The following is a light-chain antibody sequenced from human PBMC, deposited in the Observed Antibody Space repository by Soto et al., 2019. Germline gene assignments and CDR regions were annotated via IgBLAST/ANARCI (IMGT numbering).Light chain of an antibody. CDR3: CSNAGSRRV. CDR1: SSDVGSYNL. V-gene: IGLV2-23*01. CDR2: EGS. J-gene: IGLJ1*01. Sequence: QSVLTQPASVSGSPGQSITISCTGTSSDVGSYNLVSWYQQHPGKAPKLMIYEGSKRPSGVSNRFSGSKSGNTASLTISGLQAEDEADYYCCSNAGSRRVFVTWTKVTV.